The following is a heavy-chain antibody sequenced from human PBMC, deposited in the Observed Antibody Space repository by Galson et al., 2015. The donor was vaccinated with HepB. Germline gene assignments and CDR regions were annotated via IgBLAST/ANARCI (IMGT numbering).Heavy chain of an antibody. V-gene: IGHV3-15*01. CDR1: GFTFSNAW. CDR2: IKSKTDGGTT. Sequence: SLRLSCAASGFTFSNAWMSWVRQAPGKGLEWVGRIKSKTDGGTTDYAAPVKGRFTISRDDSKNTLYLQMNSLKTDDTAVYYCTTDLDGGCGGDCYSSVAFDIWGQGTMVTVSS. CDR3: TTDLDGGCGGDCYSSVAFDI. J-gene: IGHJ3*02. D-gene: IGHD2-21*02.